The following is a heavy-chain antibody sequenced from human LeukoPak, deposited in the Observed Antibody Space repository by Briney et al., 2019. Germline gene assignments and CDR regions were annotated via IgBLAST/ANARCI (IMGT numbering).Heavy chain of an antibody. CDR2: VIYTGST. D-gene: IGHD1-26*01. CDR3: ARSRGRPWYFDL. V-gene: IGHV4-34*12. CDR1: GGSLSGYY. J-gene: IGHJ2*01. Sequence: PSETLSLTCAVFGGSLSGYYWSWVRQPPGKGLEWIGDVIYTGSTNYNPSLKSRVTISIDTSENQFSLKLSSVTAADTAVYYCARSRGRPWYFDLWGRGTLVTVSS.